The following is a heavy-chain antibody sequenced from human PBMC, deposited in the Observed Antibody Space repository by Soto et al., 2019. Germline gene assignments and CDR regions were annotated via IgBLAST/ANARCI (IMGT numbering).Heavy chain of an antibody. CDR1: GFTFSSYG. V-gene: IGHV3-23*04. J-gene: IGHJ6*02. CDR2: ISGSGGST. D-gene: IGHD4-17*01. CDR3: AKDLGDYGDYGYYYYYGMDV. Sequence: VQLVESGGGVVQPGRSLRLSCAASGFTFSSYGMHWVRQAPGKGLEWVSAISGSGGSTYYADSVKGRFTISRDNSKNTLYLQMNSLRAEDTAVYYCAKDLGDYGDYGYYYYYGMDVWGQGTTVTVSS.